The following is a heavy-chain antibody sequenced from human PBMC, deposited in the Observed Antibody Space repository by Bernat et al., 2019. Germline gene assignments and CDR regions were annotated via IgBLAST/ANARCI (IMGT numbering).Heavy chain of an antibody. Sequence: EVQLVESGGGLVQPGGSLRLSCAASGFTFSSYEMNWVRQAPGKWLEWVSYIGTTGSTIYYADSVKVRFTISRDNAKNSLYLQMNSLRAEDTAVYYCAGYSGYDSDFDSWGQGTLVTVSS. D-gene: IGHD5-12*01. CDR3: AGYSGYDSDFDS. V-gene: IGHV3-48*03. CDR2: IGTTGSTI. J-gene: IGHJ4*02. CDR1: GFTFSSYE.